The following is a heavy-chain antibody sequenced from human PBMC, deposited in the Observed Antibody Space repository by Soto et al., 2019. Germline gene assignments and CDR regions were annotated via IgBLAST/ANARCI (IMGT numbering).Heavy chain of an antibody. Sequence: ASVKVSCKASGYTFTSYDINWVRQATGQGLEWMGWMNPNSGNTGYAQKFQGRVTMTRNTSISTAYMELSSLRSEDTAVYYCARVAGANYYYYMDVWGKGTTVTVSS. J-gene: IGHJ6*03. V-gene: IGHV1-8*01. CDR2: MNPNSGNT. CDR3: ARVAGANYYYYMDV. CDR1: GYTFTSYD.